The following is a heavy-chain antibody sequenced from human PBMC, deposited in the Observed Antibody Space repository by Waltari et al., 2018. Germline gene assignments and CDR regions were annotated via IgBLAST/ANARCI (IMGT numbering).Heavy chain of an antibody. CDR3: ARWGRIAAAGTGLFDY. V-gene: IGHV4-59*11. CDR1: GGSISSHY. D-gene: IGHD6-13*01. Sequence: QVQLQESGPGLVKPSETLSLTCTVSGGSISSHYWSWIRQPPGKGLEWIGYIYYSGSTNYIPSLKSRVTISVDTSKNQFSLKLSSVTAADTAVYYCARWGRIAAAGTGLFDYWGQGTLVTVSS. CDR2: IYYSGST. J-gene: IGHJ4*02.